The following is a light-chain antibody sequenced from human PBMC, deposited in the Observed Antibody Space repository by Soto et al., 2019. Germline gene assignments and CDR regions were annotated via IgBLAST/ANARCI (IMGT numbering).Light chain of an antibody. Sequence: PGESATLSCRAIQTVINNQLAWYQQTPGQAPRLLIYAASSWATGIPARFGGSGSGTDFTLTISSLEPEDFAVYYCQQRSNWPPWTFGQGTKVDIK. CDR2: AAS. V-gene: IGKV3-11*01. CDR3: QQRSNWPPWT. CDR1: QTVINN. J-gene: IGKJ1*01.